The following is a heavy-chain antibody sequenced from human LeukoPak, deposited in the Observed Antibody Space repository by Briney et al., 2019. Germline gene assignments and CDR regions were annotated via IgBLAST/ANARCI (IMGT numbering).Heavy chain of an antibody. CDR3: AKDGDSSGWLMYYFDY. J-gene: IGHJ4*02. V-gene: IGHV3-9*03. CDR1: GFKFDDYA. CDR2: ISWHSGSV. D-gene: IGHD6-19*01. Sequence: GGSLRLSCAASGFKFDDYAMHWVRQAPGKGLEWVSGISWHSGSVKYADFVKGRFTISRDNAKDSLYLQMNSLRAEDMALYYCAKDGDSSGWLMYYFDYWGQGTLVTVSS.